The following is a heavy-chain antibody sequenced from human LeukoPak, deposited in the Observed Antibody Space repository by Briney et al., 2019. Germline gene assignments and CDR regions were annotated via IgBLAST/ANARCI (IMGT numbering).Heavy chain of an antibody. Sequence: GGSLRLSCAASGFTLSSYSMNWVRQAPGKGLEWVSSIGSSSRSIYYADSVKGRFTISRDNAKNSLYLLMNGLRAEDTAVYYCATISPINAFDIWGQGTMVTVSS. CDR1: GFTLSSYS. D-gene: IGHD2-2*02. CDR2: IGSSSRSI. CDR3: ATISPINAFDI. V-gene: IGHV3-21*04. J-gene: IGHJ3*02.